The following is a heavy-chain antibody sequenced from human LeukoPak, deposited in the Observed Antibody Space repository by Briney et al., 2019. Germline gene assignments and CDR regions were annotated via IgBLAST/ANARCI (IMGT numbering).Heavy chain of an antibody. J-gene: IGHJ4*02. V-gene: IGHV4-59*01. Sequence: GYTHHSGATSYNPSLKSRSTMSLDTSNNQFSLKLSSVTAADTAVYYCARSSGHSYGDFDYWGQGNLVTVSS. CDR3: ARSSGHSYGDFDY. D-gene: IGHD5-18*01. CDR2: THHSGAT.